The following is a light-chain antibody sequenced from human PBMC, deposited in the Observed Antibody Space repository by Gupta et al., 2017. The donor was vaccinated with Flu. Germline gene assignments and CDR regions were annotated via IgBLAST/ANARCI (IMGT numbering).Light chain of an antibody. CDR1: QSVHTNY. V-gene: IGKV3-20*01. CDR2: AAS. CDR3: QQYDSSPWT. J-gene: IGKJ1*01. Sequence: EIVLTQSPGTLSLSPGERVNLFCRASQSVHTNYLAWYQQKPGQAPRLLIYAASSRAAGIPDRFRGSGSGTDFTLTISRLDPGDFAVYYCQQYDSSPWTFGQGTKVEV.